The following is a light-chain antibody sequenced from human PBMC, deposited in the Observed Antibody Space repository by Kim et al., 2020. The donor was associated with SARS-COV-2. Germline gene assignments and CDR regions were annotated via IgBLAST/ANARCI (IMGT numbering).Light chain of an antibody. CDR2: YDS. CDR1: NIETKS. CDR3: QVWDTSSDPNWV. J-gene: IGLJ3*02. Sequence: SYELTQPPSVSVAPGKTARITCGGNNIETKSVHWYQQKPGQAPVRVIYYDSDRPSGIPERFSGSNSGSTATLTISRVEAGDEADYYCQVWDTSSDPNWVFGGGTKLTVL. V-gene: IGLV3-21*04.